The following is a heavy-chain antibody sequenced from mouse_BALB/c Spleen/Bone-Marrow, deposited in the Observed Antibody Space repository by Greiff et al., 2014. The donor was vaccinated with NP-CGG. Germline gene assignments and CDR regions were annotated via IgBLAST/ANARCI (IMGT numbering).Heavy chain of an antibody. CDR1: GYTFTSYT. CDR2: INPSSGYT. Sequence: LEESGAELARPGASVKMSCKASGYTFTSYTMHWVKQRPGQGLEWIGYINPSSGYTNYNQKFKDKATLTADKSSSTAYMQLSSLTSEDSAAYYCAREKGITFAYWGRGTLVTVSA. D-gene: IGHD2-4*01. V-gene: IGHV1-4*01. J-gene: IGHJ3*01. CDR3: AREKGITFAY.